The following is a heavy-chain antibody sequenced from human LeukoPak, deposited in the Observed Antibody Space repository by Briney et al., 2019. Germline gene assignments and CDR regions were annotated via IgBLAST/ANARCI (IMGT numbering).Heavy chain of an antibody. CDR3: ARDRNLITISYYGVDV. Sequence: GGSLRLSCAASGFTFSSYAMHWVRQAPGKGLEWVAVISYDGSNKYYADSVKGRFTISRDNSKNTLYLQINSLRAEDTAVYYCARDRNLITISYYGVDVWGQGTTVTVSS. CDR1: GFTFSSYA. CDR2: ISYDGSNK. J-gene: IGHJ6*02. D-gene: IGHD3-3*01. V-gene: IGHV3-30-3*01.